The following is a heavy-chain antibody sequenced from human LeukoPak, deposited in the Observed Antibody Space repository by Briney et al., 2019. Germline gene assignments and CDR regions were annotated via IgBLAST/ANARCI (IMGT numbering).Heavy chain of an antibody. Sequence: PGGSLRLSCAASGFTFSSYEMNWVRQAPGKGLEWVSSISSSSSYIYYADSVKGRFTISRDNAKNSLYLQMNSLRAEDTAVYYCARDRMVQLWPNAFDIWGQGTMVTVSS. V-gene: IGHV3-21*01. D-gene: IGHD5-18*01. CDR3: ARDRMVQLWPNAFDI. CDR1: GFTFSSYE. J-gene: IGHJ3*02. CDR2: ISSSSSYI.